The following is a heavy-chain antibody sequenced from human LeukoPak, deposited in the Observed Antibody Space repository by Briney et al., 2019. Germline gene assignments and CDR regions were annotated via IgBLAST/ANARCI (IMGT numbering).Heavy chain of an antibody. CDR3: ARVVGATGNWFDP. CDR2: ISSSSSTI. V-gene: IGHV3-48*01. Sequence: GGALRLSCAASGFTFSSYTMNWVRQAPGKGLEWVSYISSSSSTIYYADSVRGRFSISRDNTKNSLYLQMNSLRAEDTAVYYCARVVGATGNWFDPWGQGTLVTVSS. J-gene: IGHJ5*02. CDR1: GFTFSSYT. D-gene: IGHD1-26*01.